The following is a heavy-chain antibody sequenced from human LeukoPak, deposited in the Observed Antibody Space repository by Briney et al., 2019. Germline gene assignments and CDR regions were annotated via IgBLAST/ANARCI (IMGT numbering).Heavy chain of an antibody. D-gene: IGHD3-10*01. CDR1: GDTVSSNSAA. CDR3: VRELYFGSGTYYPAFDS. J-gene: IGHJ4*02. CDR2: TYYRSKWYN. Sequence: PSQTLSLTCAISGDTVSSNSAAWDWIRQSPSRGLEWLGRTYYRSKWYNDYAVSVKSRITINLDTSKNQFSLQLNAVTPEDTAVYYCVRELYFGSGTYYPAFDSWGQGTLVTVSS. V-gene: IGHV6-1*01.